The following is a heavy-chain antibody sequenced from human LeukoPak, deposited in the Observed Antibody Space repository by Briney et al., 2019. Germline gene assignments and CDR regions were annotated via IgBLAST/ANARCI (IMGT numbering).Heavy chain of an antibody. V-gene: IGHV3-23*01. CDR3: AKRNSDGDYVDY. CDR1: GFTFSSKA. D-gene: IGHD4-17*01. CDR2: ITNSGTST. Sequence: GGSLRLSCAASGFTFSSKAMSWVRQAPGKGLEWVSGITNSGTSTYYADSVKGRFTISRDNSKNTLYLQMNSLRAEDTAVYYCAKRNSDGDYVDYWGQGTLVTVSS. J-gene: IGHJ4*02.